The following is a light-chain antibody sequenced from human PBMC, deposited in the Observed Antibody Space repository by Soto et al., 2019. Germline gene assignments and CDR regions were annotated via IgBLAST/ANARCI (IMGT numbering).Light chain of an antibody. CDR1: QSVSSSY. Sequence: EIELTQSPGTLSLSTGERATLSCRASQSVSSSYLAWYQQKPGQAPRLLIYGASSRATGIPDRFSGSGSGTDFTLTISGLEPEDFAFYYCQQYDSSPLTFGGGTKVDIK. CDR3: QQYDSSPLT. V-gene: IGKV3-20*01. J-gene: IGKJ4*01. CDR2: GAS.